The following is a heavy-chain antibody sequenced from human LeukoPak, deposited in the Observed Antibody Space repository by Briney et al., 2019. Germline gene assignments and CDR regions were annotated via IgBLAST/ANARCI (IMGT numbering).Heavy chain of an antibody. CDR3: TRDQKYGSADY. CDR2: IRSKAYGGTT. V-gene: IGHV3-49*03. Sequence: GGSLRLSCTASGFTFGDYAMSWFRQAPGKGLEWVGFIRSKAYGGTTEYAASVKGRFTISRDDSKSIAYLQMNSLKTEDTAVYYCTRDQKYGSADYWGQGTLVTVSS. CDR1: GFTFGDYA. D-gene: IGHD3-10*01. J-gene: IGHJ4*02.